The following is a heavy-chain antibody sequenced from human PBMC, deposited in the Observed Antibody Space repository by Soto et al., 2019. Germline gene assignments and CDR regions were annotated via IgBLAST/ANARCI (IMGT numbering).Heavy chain of an antibody. V-gene: IGHV3-30*18. CDR2: ISYDGSNK. CDR3: AKGRGHYDILTGTDY. CDR1: GFTFSSYG. Sequence: QPGGSLRLSCAASGFTFSSYGMHWVRQAPGKGLEWVAVISYDGSNKYYADSVKGRFTISRDNSKNTLYLQMNSLRAEDTAVYYCAKGRGHYDILTGTDYWGQGTLVTVSS. D-gene: IGHD3-9*01. J-gene: IGHJ4*02.